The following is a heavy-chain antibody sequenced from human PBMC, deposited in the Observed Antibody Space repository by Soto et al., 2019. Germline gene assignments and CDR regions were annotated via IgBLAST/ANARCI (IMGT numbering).Heavy chain of an antibody. CDR1: GFTFTTYT. J-gene: IGHJ6*02. CDR3: AREEVSRPNTYHGLDV. Sequence: EVQLVESGVGLVKPGGSLRLSCAASGFTFTTYTMNWVRQAPGKGLEWVSSISSRSIYIYYADSVTGRFTISRDDARNSLYLQMHSLRAEDTAVYYCAREEVSRPNTYHGLDVWGQGTTVTVSS. V-gene: IGHV3-21*01. CDR2: ISSRSIYI.